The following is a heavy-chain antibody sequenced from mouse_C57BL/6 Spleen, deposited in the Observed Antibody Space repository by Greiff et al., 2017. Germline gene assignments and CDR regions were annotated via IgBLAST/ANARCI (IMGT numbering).Heavy chain of an antibody. J-gene: IGHJ4*01. Sequence: EVMLVESGGGLVKPGGSLKLSCAASGFTFSDYGMHWVRQAPEKGLEWVAYISSGSSTIYYADTVKGRFPISIDNAKNTLFLQMTSLRSEDTAMYYCARESGLRSAMDYWGQGTSVTVSS. CDR1: GFTFSDYG. CDR2: ISSGSSTI. D-gene: IGHD1-1*01. CDR3: ARESGLRSAMDY. V-gene: IGHV5-17*01.